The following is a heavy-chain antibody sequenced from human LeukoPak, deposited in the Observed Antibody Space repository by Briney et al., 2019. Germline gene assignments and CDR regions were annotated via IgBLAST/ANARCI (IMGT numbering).Heavy chain of an antibody. CDR1: GGSFSGYY. CDR2: INHSGST. V-gene: IGHV4-34*01. CDR3: ARGEGPYSNYGY. D-gene: IGHD4-11*01. Sequence: PSETLSLTCAVYGGSFSGYYWSWIRQPPGKGLEWIGEINHSGSTNYNPSLKSRVTISVDTSKNQFSLKLSSVTAADTAVYYCARGEGPYSNYGYWGRGTLVTVSS. J-gene: IGHJ4*02.